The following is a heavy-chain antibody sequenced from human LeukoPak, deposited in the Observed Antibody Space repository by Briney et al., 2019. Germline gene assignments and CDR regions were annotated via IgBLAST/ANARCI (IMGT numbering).Heavy chain of an antibody. D-gene: IGHD6-19*01. CDR2: IYSGSST. V-gene: IGHV3-53*01. Sequence: GGSLRLSCAASGFTVSSNYMSWVRQAPGKGLEWLAVIYSGSSTYYADSVKGRFTISRENSKNTLYLQMNSLRAEDTAVYYCARDRSSGWYVYDYWGQGTLVTVSS. CDR1: GFTVSSNY. CDR3: ARDRSSGWYVYDY. J-gene: IGHJ4*02.